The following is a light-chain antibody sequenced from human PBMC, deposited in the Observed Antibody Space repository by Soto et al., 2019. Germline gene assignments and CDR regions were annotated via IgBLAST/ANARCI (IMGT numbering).Light chain of an antibody. CDR1: SSDVGGYNL. V-gene: IGLV2-23*01. Sequence: QSALTQPASVSGSPGQSITISCTGTSSDVGGYNLVPWYQQHPGKAPKVMIYEGSKRPSGVSNRFSGSKSGNTASLTISGLQAEDEADYYCCSYAGNNTVVFGGGTKLTVL. CDR2: EGS. CDR3: CSYAGNNTVV. J-gene: IGLJ2*01.